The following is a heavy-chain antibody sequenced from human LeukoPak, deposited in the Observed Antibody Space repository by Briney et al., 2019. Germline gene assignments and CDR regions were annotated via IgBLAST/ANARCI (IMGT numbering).Heavy chain of an antibody. D-gene: IGHD6-13*01. Sequence: GGSLRLSCAASGFTVSSNYMSWVRQAPGKGLEWVAVISYDGSNKYYADSVKGRFTISRDNSKNSLYLQMNSLKTEDTAVYYCARESTSSSWYTGYYYYYMDVWGKGTTVTVSS. CDR2: ISYDGSNK. V-gene: IGHV3-30*03. CDR3: ARESTSSSWYTGYYYYYMDV. CDR1: GFTVSSNY. J-gene: IGHJ6*03.